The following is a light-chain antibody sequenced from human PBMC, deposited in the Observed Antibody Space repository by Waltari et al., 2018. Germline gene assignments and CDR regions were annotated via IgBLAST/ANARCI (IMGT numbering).Light chain of an antibody. Sequence: EIVLTQSPGTLSLSPGERATFSCRASQSVSSSYLAWYQHKPGQAPRLLIYRASTRATGIPDRFSGSGSGTDFTLTISRLEPEDFAVYYCQQHDTARTFGQGTKVEIK. CDR1: QSVSSSY. CDR3: QQHDTART. J-gene: IGKJ1*01. V-gene: IGKV3-20*01. CDR2: RAS.